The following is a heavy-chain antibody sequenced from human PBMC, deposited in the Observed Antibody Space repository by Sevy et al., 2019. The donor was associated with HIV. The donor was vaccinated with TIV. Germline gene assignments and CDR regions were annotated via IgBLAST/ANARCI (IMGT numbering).Heavy chain of an antibody. CDR2: ISHDGNYK. J-gene: IGHJ4*02. Sequence: GGCLRLSCAASGFTFSNYDMHWVRQAPGKGLEWLAVISHDGNYKNYADSVKVRFTVSRDAFKNTLYLQMSSLRPEDTAVYFCARLISCGGDCYYLDYWGQGALVTVSS. CDR3: ARLISCGGDCYYLDY. CDR1: GFTFSNYD. D-gene: IGHD2-21*02. V-gene: IGHV3-30-3*01.